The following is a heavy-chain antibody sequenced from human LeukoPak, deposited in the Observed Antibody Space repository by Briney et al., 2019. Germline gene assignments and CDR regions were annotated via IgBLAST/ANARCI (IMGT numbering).Heavy chain of an antibody. CDR1: GFTFSSYG. J-gene: IGHJ3*02. D-gene: IGHD5-24*01. Sequence: PGRSLRLSCAASGFTFSSYGMHWVRQAPGKGLEWVAVIWYDGSNKYYADSVKGRFTLSRDNSKSTLYLQMNRPRAEDTAVYYCARGKMATITDAFDIWGQGTMVTVPS. V-gene: IGHV3-33*01. CDR2: IWYDGSNK. CDR3: ARGKMATITDAFDI.